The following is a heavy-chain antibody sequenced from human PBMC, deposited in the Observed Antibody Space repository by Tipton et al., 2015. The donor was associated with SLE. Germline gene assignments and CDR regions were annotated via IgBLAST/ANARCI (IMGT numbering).Heavy chain of an antibody. CDR1: GGSISSYY. CDR2: IYYSGST. CDR3: ARDRLGIGIDY. D-gene: IGHD7-27*01. Sequence: TLSLTCTVSGGSISSYYWSWIRQPPGKGLEWIGYIYYSGSTNYNPSLKSRVTISVDTSTNQFSLKLSSVTAADTAVYYCARDRLGIGIDYWGQGTLVTVSS. V-gene: IGHV4-59*01. J-gene: IGHJ4*02.